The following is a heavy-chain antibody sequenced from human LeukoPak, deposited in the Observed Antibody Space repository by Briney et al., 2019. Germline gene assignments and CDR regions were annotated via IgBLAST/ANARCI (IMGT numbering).Heavy chain of an antibody. V-gene: IGHV3-48*01. Sequence: GGSLRLSCAASGFTFSSYSMNWVRQAPGKGLEWVSYISSSSSTIYYADSVKGRFTISRDNAKNSLYLQMNSLRAEDTAVYYCAGADCSGGSCYTRHGGDAFDIWGQGTMVTVSS. CDR2: ISSSSSTI. CDR3: AGADCSGGSCYTRHGGDAFDI. CDR1: GFTFSSYS. J-gene: IGHJ3*02. D-gene: IGHD2-15*01.